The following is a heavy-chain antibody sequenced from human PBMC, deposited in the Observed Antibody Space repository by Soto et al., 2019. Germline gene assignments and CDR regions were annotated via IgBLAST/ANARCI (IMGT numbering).Heavy chain of an antibody. CDR2: IIPILGIA. CDR1: GGTFSSYT. Sequence: VASVKVSCKASGGTFSSYTISWVRQAPGQGLEWMGRIIPILGIANYAQKFQGRVTITADKSTSTAYMELSSLRSEDTAVYYCARDCPITYCSSTSCYECNDYWGQGTLVTVSS. CDR3: ARDCPITYCSSTSCYECNDY. V-gene: IGHV1-69*04. J-gene: IGHJ4*02. D-gene: IGHD2-2*01.